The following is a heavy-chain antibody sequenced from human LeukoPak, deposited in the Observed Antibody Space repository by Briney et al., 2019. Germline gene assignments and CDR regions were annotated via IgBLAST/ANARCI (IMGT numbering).Heavy chain of an antibody. V-gene: IGHV3-7*01. D-gene: IGHD6-13*01. J-gene: IGHJ4*02. CDR1: GGSISSSSYY. CDR2: LKQDGSEK. Sequence: ETLPLTCTVSGGSISSSSYYWGWIRQPPGKGLEWVANLKQDGSEKHFADSVKGRFTISRDNAENSLYLQMNSLRAEDTAMYYCARGTIAAPGTDYWGQGTLVTVSS. CDR3: ARGTIAAPGTDY.